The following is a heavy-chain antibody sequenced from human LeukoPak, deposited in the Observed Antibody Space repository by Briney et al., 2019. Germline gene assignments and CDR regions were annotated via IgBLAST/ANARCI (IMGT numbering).Heavy chain of an antibody. J-gene: IGHJ4*02. CDR2: IYHSGST. CDR1: GYSISSGYY. CDR3: ARDLLRGVTPFDY. Sequence: SETLSLTCTVSGYSISSGYYWGWIRQPPGKGLEWIGSIYHSGSTYYNPSLKSRVTISVDTSKNQFSLKLSSVTAADTAVYYCARDLLRGVTPFDYWGQGTLVTVSS. D-gene: IGHD3-10*01. V-gene: IGHV4-38-2*02.